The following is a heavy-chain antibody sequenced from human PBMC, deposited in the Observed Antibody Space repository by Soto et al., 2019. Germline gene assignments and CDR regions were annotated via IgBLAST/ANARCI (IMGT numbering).Heavy chain of an antibody. CDR2: INHGGGL. Sequence: VELQQRGAGLLKPSETLSLTCAVYGWSFNTYYWSWIRQRPGKGLECIGEINHGGGLRYNPSLKSRVSISVDTYKNQFSLKVTSVIAADTAVYYCARVVVGPAPGHFDQWGQGPLVTVSS. CDR1: GWSFNTYY. CDR3: ARVVVGPAPGHFDQ. V-gene: IGHV4-34*01. J-gene: IGHJ4*02. D-gene: IGHD1-26*01.